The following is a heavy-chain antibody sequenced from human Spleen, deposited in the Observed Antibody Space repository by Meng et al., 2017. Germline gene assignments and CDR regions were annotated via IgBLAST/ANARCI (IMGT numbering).Heavy chain of an antibody. V-gene: IGHV3-21*04. Sequence: GESLKISCAASGFTFSSYSMNWVRQAPGKGLEWVSSISSSSSYIYYADSVKGRFTISRDNSQNTLYLQMNSLRADDTAVYYCAKVWQWLTLVDHWGQGTLVTVSS. CDR1: GFTFSSYS. D-gene: IGHD6-19*01. J-gene: IGHJ4*02. CDR3: AKVWQWLTLVDH. CDR2: ISSSSSYI.